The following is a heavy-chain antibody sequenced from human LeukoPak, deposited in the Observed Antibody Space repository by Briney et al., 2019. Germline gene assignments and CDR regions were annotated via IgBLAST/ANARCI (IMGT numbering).Heavy chain of an antibody. CDR3: ARLYYHTSRYYDF. J-gene: IGHJ4*02. D-gene: IGHD3-9*01. V-gene: IGHV4-39*01. CDR2: VYHTGTT. Sequence: SETLSLTCTVSGGSVSIGSSYWGWIRQPPGSGLEWIGTVYHTGTTYYNPSLRSRVTMSVDTSKNQFSLKMSSVTAADTAVYYCARLYYHTSRYYDFWGQGTPVTVSS. CDR1: GGSVSIGSSY.